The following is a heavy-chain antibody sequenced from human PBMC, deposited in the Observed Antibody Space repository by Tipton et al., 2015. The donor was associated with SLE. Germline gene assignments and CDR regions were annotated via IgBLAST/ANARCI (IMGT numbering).Heavy chain of an antibody. CDR3: TRAEFSSNWYMYWHFDL. V-gene: IGHV4-39*02. CDR2: IDHSGVT. D-gene: IGHD6-13*01. CDR1: GGSIRSSRHF. J-gene: IGHJ2*01. Sequence: LRLSCTVSGGSIRSSRHFWTWIRQPPGKGLEWIGDIDHSGVTHYNPSLKSRVTISRDTSGNQFSLNLRSVTASDTAVYFCTRAEFSSNWYMYWHFDLWGRGTLVTVSS.